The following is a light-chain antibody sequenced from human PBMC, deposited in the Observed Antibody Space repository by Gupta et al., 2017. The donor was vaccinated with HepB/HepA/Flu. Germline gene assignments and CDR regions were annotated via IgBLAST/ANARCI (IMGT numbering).Light chain of an antibody. CDR2: GAS. CDR3: QQYNNWPPGT. J-gene: IGKJ2*02. Sequence: EIVLTQSPATLSVSPGERATLSCRASQSVSSNLAWYQQKPGQAPRLLIYGASIGATGIPARFSDSGSGTEFTLTISNLQSEDFALYYCQQYNNWPPGTFGQGTKMEIK. V-gene: IGKV3-15*01. CDR1: QSVSSN.